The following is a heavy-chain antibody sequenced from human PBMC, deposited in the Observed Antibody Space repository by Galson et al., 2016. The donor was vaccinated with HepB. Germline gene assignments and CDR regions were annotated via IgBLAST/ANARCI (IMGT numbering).Heavy chain of an antibody. J-gene: IGHJ4*02. CDR1: GFTFSDYW. CDR3: ARSNAFYS. CDR2: IKGDESDK. Sequence: SLRLSCAASGFTFSDYWMNWVRQAPGKGLEWVASIKGDESDKNYVGHVKGRFTISRDNAKNSLYLQMNSLRAEDTAIYYCARSNAFYSWGQGILVTVSS. V-gene: IGHV3-7*01.